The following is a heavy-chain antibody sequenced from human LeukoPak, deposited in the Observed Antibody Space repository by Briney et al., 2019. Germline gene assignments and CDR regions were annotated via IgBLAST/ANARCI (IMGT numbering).Heavy chain of an antibody. D-gene: IGHD1-26*01. CDR1: GGTFSSYA. CDR3: ARVSGSYDWFDP. J-gene: IGHJ5*02. Sequence: ASVKVSCKASGGTFSSYAISWVRQAPGQGLEWMGGIIPIFGTANYAQKFQGRVTITADESTSTAYMEPSSLRSEDTAVYYCARVSGSYDWFDPWGQGTLVTVSS. CDR2: IIPIFGTA. V-gene: IGHV1-69*13.